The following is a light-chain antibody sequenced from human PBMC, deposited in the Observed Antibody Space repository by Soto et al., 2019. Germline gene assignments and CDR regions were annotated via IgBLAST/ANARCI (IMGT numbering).Light chain of an antibody. J-gene: IGKJ1*01. Sequence: DIQMTQSPSTLSASVVDRVTITCRASQSISSWLAWYQQKPGKAPKLLIYKASSLESGVPSRFSGSGSGTEFTLTIISLQPDDFSTYYCQQYNTYPTCTFCQGTKVDIK. CDR3: QQYNTYPTCT. CDR1: QSISSW. V-gene: IGKV1-5*03. CDR2: KAS.